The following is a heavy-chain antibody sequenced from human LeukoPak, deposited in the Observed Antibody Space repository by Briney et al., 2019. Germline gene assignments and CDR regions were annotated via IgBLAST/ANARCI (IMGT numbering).Heavy chain of an antibody. CDR2: ISYSGST. J-gene: IGHJ4*02. V-gene: IGHV4-59*08. CDR1: GGSISSYY. CDR3: ARTYCRGGSCHFDY. D-gene: IGHD2-15*01. Sequence: SETLSLTCTVSGGSISSYYWSWIRQPPGKGLEWLGYISYSGSTDSNPSLKSRVTFSVDTSKNQISLRLSSVTAADTAVYYCARTYCRGGSCHFDYWGQGTLVTVSS.